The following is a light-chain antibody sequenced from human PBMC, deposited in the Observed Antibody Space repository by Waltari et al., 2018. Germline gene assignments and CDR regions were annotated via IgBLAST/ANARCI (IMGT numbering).Light chain of an antibody. J-gene: IGLJ3*02. V-gene: IGLV8-61*01. CDR2: GTN. CDR1: SGPVSTTSY. CDR3: VLYMGGGIL. Sequence: QTVVTQEPSFSVSPGGTVTLTCGLRSGPVSTTSYPRWYQQTPGQAPLPLMDGTNSRSSGVPGRSSGSILGNKAARTITGGQADDESDYYCVLYMGGGILFGGGTKLTVL.